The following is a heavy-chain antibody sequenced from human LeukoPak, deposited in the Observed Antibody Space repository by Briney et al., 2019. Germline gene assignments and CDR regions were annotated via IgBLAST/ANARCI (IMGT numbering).Heavy chain of an antibody. D-gene: IGHD5-24*01. CDR2: ISGSGGST. V-gene: IGHV3-23*01. J-gene: IGHJ4*02. CDR1: GGSISSYY. CDR3: AKAPVEMATPSTAPIDY. Sequence: ETLSLTCTVSGGSISSYYWSWVRQAPGKGLEWVSAISGSGGSTYYADSVKGRFTISRDNSKNTLYLQMNSLRAEDTAVYYCAKAPVEMATPSTAPIDYWGQGTLVTVSS.